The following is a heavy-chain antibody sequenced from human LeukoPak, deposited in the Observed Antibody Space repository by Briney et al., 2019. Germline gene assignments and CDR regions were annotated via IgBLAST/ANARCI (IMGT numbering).Heavy chain of an antibody. CDR2: IYASGST. CDR1: GGSISPYY. D-gene: IGHD3-22*01. Sequence: PSETLSLTCTVSGGSISPYYWSWIRQPAGKGLEWIGRIYASGSTNYNPSLQSRVTISVDKSKNHFSLNLSSVTAADTAVYYCARLSNYYDPTSGYYYSFDHWGQGTLVTVSS. J-gene: IGHJ4*02. V-gene: IGHV4-4*07. CDR3: ARLSNYYDPTSGYYYSFDH.